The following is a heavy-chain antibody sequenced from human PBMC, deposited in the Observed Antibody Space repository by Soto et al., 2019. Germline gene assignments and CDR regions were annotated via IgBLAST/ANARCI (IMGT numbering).Heavy chain of an antibody. CDR3: ARVRYDSSGYYNWFDP. D-gene: IGHD3-22*01. V-gene: IGHV4-59*01. CDR2: IYYSGST. Sequence: PSETLSLTCTVSGGSISSYYWSWIRQPPGKGLEWIGYIYYSGSTNYNPSLKSRVIISVDTSKNQFSLKLSSVTAADTAVYYCARVRYDSSGYYNWFDPWGQGTLVTVSS. CDR1: GGSISSYY. J-gene: IGHJ5*02.